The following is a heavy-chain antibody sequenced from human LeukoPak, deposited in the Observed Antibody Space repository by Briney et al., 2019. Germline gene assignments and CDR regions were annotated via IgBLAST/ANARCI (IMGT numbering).Heavy chain of an antibody. CDR1: GGSFSGYY. J-gene: IGHJ4*02. Sequence: PSETLSLTCAVYGGSFSGYYWSWIRQPPGKGLEWIGEINHSGSTNYNPSLKSRVTISVDTSKNQFSLKLSSVTAADTAVYYCARRRKTYFDYWGQGTLVTVSS. V-gene: IGHV4-34*01. CDR2: INHSGST. CDR3: ARRRKTYFDY.